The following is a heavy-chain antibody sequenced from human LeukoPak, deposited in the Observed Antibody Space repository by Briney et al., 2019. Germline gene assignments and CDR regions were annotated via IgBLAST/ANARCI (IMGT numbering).Heavy chain of an antibody. Sequence: GGSLRLSCAASGFTFSSSGMHWVRQAPGKGLDWEAVISYDGSNKSYADSLKGRFTISRDNSKNTLYMQMNSLRAEDTAVYYCAKDRDSSSWYLDYWGQGTLVTVSS. CDR3: AKDRDSSSWYLDY. D-gene: IGHD6-13*01. V-gene: IGHV3-30*18. CDR2: ISYDGSNK. CDR1: GFTFSSSG. J-gene: IGHJ4*02.